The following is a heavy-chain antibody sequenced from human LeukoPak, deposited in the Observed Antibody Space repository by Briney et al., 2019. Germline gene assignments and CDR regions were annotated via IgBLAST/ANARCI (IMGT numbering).Heavy chain of an antibody. J-gene: IGHJ4*02. D-gene: IGHD5-24*01. CDR2: ISAYNGNT. Sequence: ASVKVSCKASGYTFTSYGISWVRQAPGQGLEWMGWISAYNGNTNYAQKFQGRVTMTRDTSISTAYMELSRLRSDDTAVYYCAREIRDGYIYFDYWGQGTLVTVSS. CDR1: GYTFTSYG. CDR3: AREIRDGYIYFDY. V-gene: IGHV1-18*01.